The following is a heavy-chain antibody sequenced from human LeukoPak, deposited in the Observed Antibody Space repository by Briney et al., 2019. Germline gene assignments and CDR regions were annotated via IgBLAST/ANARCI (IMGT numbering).Heavy chain of an antibody. CDR2: VNLQGST. V-gene: IGHV4-4*02. J-gene: IGHJ4*02. CDR3: ARGGGPYRPLDY. CDR1: GGSITNTNY. Sequence: PSETLSLTCGVSGGSITNTNYWTWVRPPPGKGLEWIGEVNLQGSTNYNPSLMGRVAIAVDTSENHISLQLTSVTAADTAVYYCARGGGPYRPLDYSGQGTLVTVSS.